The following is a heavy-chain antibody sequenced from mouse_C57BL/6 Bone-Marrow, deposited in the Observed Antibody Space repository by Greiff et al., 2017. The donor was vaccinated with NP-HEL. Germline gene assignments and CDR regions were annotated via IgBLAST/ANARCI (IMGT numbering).Heavy chain of an antibody. CDR1: GFNIKNTY. Sequence: EVKLQQSVAELVRPGASVKLSCTASGFNIKNTYMHWVKQRPEQGLEWIGRIDPANGNTKYAPKFQGKATITADTSSNTAYLQLSSLTSEDTAIYYCARAYYYGSSYGWFAYWGQGTLVTVSA. J-gene: IGHJ3*01. CDR3: ARAYYYGSSYGWFAY. V-gene: IGHV14-3*01. D-gene: IGHD1-1*01. CDR2: IDPANGNT.